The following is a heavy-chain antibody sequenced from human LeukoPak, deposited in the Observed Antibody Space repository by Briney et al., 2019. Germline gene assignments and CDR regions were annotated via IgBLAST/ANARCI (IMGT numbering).Heavy chain of an antibody. D-gene: IGHD2-2*01. Sequence: ASVKVSCKVSGYTLTELSMHWVRQAPGKGLEWMGGFDPEDGETIYARKFQGRVTMTEDTSTDTAYMELSSLRSEDTAVYYCARSGSDCSSTSCFMGWALYYYYYMDVWGKGTTVTVSS. V-gene: IGHV1-24*01. CDR2: FDPEDGET. J-gene: IGHJ6*03. CDR3: ARSGSDCSSTSCFMGWALYYYYYMDV. CDR1: GYTLTELS.